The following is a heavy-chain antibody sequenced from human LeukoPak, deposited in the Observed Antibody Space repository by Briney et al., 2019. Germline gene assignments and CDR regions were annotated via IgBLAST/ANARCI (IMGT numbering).Heavy chain of an antibody. CDR3: ARVFDS. V-gene: IGHV4-39*07. Sequence: LSETLSLTCTVSGGSVNTSDYYWGWIRQSPVKGLEWIGDVFYTGKTNYNPSLRGRATISIDTSKNQFSLKLTYVTAADSAVYYCARVFDSWGQGTLVTVSS. J-gene: IGHJ4*02. CDR1: GGSVNTSDYY. CDR2: VFYTGKT.